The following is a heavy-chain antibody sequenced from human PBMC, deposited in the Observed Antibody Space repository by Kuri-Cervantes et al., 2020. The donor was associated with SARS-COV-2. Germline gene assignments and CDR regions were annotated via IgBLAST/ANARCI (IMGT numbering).Heavy chain of an antibody. Sequence: GESLKISCMASGYSFTSYWITWVRPAPGKGLEWVSVIYSGGSTYYADSVKGRFTISRDNSKNTLYLQMNSLRAEDTAVYYCASIVTGDSSGYYWGQGTLVTVSS. V-gene: IGHV3-53*01. CDR1: GYSFTSYW. J-gene: IGHJ4*02. CDR2: IYSGGST. D-gene: IGHD3-22*01. CDR3: ASIVTGDSSGYY.